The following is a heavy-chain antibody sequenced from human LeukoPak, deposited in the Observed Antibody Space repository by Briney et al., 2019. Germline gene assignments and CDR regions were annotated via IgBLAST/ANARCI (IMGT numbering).Heavy chain of an antibody. CDR3: ARETYYYDSSGYYYYFDY. CDR1: GFTFSSYA. V-gene: IGHV3-30-3*01. CDR2: ISYDGSNK. D-gene: IGHD3-22*01. J-gene: IGHJ4*02. Sequence: GRSLRLSCAASGFTFSSYAMHWVRQAPSKGLEWVAVISYDGSNKYYADSVKGRFTISRDNSKNTLYLQMNSLRAEDTAVYYCARETYYYDSSGYYYYFDYWGQGTLVTVSS.